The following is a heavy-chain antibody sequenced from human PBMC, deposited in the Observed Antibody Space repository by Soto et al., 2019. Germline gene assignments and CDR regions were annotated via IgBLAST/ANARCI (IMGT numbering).Heavy chain of an antibody. CDR1: GGTFSSYA. D-gene: IGHD3-22*01. CDR2: IIPIFGTA. V-gene: IGHV1-69*13. Sequence: SVKVSCRASGGTFSSYAISWVRQAPGQGLEWMGGIIPIFGTANYAQKFQGRVTITADESTSTAYMELSSLRSEDTAVYYCAREGRQVITTDYYYGMDVWGQGTTVTVSS. J-gene: IGHJ6*02. CDR3: AREGRQVITTDYYYGMDV.